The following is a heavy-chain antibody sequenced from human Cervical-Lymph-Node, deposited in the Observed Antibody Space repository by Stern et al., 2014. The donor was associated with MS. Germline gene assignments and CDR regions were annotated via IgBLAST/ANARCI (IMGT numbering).Heavy chain of an antibody. Sequence: QLQLQESGPGLVKPSQTLSLTCTVSGGSISSGSHYWSWIRPPAGKGLEWVGRVYSTGRVDYHPSLKGRVTRSVDTPKAQFPLELRAVTAADTAMYYCAREWIYEVSWFDSWGQGSLVIVSS. V-gene: IGHV4-61*02. D-gene: IGHD5/OR15-5a*01. J-gene: IGHJ5*01. CDR3: AREWIYEVSWFDS. CDR2: VYSTGRV. CDR1: GGSISSGSHY.